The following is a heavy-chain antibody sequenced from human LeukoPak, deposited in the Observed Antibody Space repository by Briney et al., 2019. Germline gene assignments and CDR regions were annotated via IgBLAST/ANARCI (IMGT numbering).Heavy chain of an antibody. J-gene: IGHJ4*02. CDR1: GYSFTSYW. CDR3: ARRYCSGGSCYSGFDY. V-gene: IGHV5-51*01. D-gene: IGHD2-15*01. CDR2: IYPGDSDT. Sequence: GESLKISCKGSGYSFTSYWIGWVRQMPGKGLEWMGIIYPGDSDTRYSPSFQGQITISADKSISTAYLQWSSLKASDTAMYYCARRYCSGGSCYSGFDYWGQGPLVTVSS.